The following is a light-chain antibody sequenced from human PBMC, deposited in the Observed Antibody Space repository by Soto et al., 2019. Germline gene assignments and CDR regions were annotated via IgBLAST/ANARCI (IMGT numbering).Light chain of an antibody. CDR1: SSDVGAYNY. CDR3: SSYTSSNTYV. Sequence: QSVLTQPASVSGSPGQLITISCTGTSSDVGAYNYVSWYQQHPGKAPKLMIYDVSNRPSGVSNRFSGSKSGNTASLTISGLQAEDEADYYCSSYTSSNTYVFGTGTKVTVL. CDR2: DVS. V-gene: IGLV2-14*03. J-gene: IGLJ1*01.